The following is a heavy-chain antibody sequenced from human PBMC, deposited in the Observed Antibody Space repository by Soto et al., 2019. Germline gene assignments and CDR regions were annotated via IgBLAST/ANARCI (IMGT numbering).Heavy chain of an antibody. J-gene: IGHJ4*02. CDR3: ARGLGANDGYYFDY. V-gene: IGHV4-38-2*01. CDR2: IHHRGST. CDR1: GYSINSGYY. Sequence: SETLSLTCAISGYSINSGYYWGWIRQPPGKGPEWLGSIHHRGSTYYNPSLKSRVTISLDTSKNQFSLRLTSVTAADTAVFYCARGLGANDGYYFDYWGQGALVTVSS. D-gene: IGHD1-26*01.